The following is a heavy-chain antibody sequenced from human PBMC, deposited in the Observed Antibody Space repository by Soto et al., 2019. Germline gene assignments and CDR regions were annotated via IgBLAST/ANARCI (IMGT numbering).Heavy chain of an antibody. V-gene: IGHV4-59*01. D-gene: IGHD3-16*01. J-gene: IGHJ3*02. CDR2: IYYSLSS. Sequence: QVQLQESGPGLVKPSETLSLTCTVSGGSISSYYWSWIRQPPGKGLGWMGYIYYSLSSNYNPSLKSRVTISVDTSKNQFYLKLSSVTAADTAADYCARLRGSAFDIWGQGTLVTVSS. CDR3: ARLRGSAFDI. CDR1: GGSISSYY.